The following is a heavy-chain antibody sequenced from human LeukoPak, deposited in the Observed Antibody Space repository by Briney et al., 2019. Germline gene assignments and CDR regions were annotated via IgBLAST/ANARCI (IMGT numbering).Heavy chain of an antibody. Sequence: SSSSYIYYADSVKGRFTISRDNAKNSLYLQMNSLRAEDTAVYYCARDPGYDYVWGSYTPDYWGQGTLVTVSS. J-gene: IGHJ4*02. D-gene: IGHD3-16*01. CDR3: ARDPGYDYVWGSYTPDY. CDR2: SSSSYI. V-gene: IGHV3-21*01.